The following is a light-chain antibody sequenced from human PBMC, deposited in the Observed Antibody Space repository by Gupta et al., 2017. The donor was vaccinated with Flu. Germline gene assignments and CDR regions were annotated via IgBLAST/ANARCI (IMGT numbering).Light chain of an antibody. CDR2: WAS. CDR3: QQNESNLQWT. V-gene: IGKV4-1*01. J-gene: IGKJ1*01. Sequence: DIVMTQSPDSLAVSLGERATINCKSSQSVLYSSNNKNYLAWYQQKPGQPPKLLIYWASTRESGVHDRFSGSGFGKDVTLTISSRQEEEVAGYYCQQNESNLQWTFGQGTKVEIK. CDR1: QSVLYSSNNKNY.